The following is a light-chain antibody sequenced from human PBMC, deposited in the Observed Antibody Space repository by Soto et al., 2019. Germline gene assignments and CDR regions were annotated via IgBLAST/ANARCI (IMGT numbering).Light chain of an antibody. J-gene: IGKJ1*01. CDR2: GTS. Sequence: EIVLTQSPGTLSLSPGDRASLSCRASQNVGSAYLACYQHKPGQAPRLLIFGTSSRATGIPDRFSGSGSGTDFTLTISRLEAEDFAVYYCQQYGGSRWTFGQGTKVEAK. V-gene: IGKV3-20*01. CDR1: QNVGSAY. CDR3: QQYGGSRWT.